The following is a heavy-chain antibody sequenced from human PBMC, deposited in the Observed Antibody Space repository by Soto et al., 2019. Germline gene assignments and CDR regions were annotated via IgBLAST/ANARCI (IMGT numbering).Heavy chain of an antibody. V-gene: IGHV4-59*08. CDR3: ARRIVATEAFDY. CDR1: GGSMSSYY. D-gene: IGHD5-12*01. J-gene: IGHJ4*02. Sequence: QVRLQESGPGLVKPSETLSLTCTVSGGSMSSYYWSWIRQPPGRGLEWIGFIYYAGSTKYNTSLNSRVTITVDTSKNQFSLTVTSVTAADTAVYYCARRIVATEAFDYWGQGTLATVSS. CDR2: IYYAGST.